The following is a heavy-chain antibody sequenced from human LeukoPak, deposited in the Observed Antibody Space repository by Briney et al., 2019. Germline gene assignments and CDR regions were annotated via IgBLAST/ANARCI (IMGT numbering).Heavy chain of an antibody. CDR3: ARSGIFSGYDAFDV. J-gene: IGHJ3*01. Sequence: SETLSLTCTVSGGSISGYYWSWIRQPPGKGPEWIGYIHSSGSTNYNPSLKSRVTILVDTSKNQFSLKVSSVTAADTAVYYCARSGIFSGYDAFDVWGQGTMVTVSS. D-gene: IGHD3-9*01. V-gene: IGHV4-59*01. CDR1: GGSISGYY. CDR2: IHSSGST.